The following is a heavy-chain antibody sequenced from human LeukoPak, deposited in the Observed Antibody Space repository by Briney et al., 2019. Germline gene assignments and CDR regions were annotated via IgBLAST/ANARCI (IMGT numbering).Heavy chain of an antibody. V-gene: IGHV1-46*01. J-gene: IGHJ4*02. D-gene: IGHD6-13*01. CDR2: INPSGGST. CDR1: GGTFSSYA. CDR3: ARGAPGYSSSWYVY. Sequence: ASVKVSCKASGGTFSSYAISWVRQAPGQGLEWMGIINPSGGSTSYAQNFQGRVTMTRDTSTSTVYMELSSLRSEDTAVYYCARGAPGYSSSWYVYWGQGTLVTVSS.